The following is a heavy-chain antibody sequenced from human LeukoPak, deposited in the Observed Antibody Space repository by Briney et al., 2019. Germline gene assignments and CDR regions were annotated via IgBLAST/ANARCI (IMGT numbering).Heavy chain of an antibody. J-gene: IGHJ4*02. CDR3: ASSSIDIVVVVAATGFDY. Sequence: PSETLSLTCTVSGYSISSGYYWGWIRQPPGKGLEWIGSIYHSGSTYYNPSLKSRVTISVDTSKNQFSLKLSSVTAADTAVYYCASSSIDIVVVVAATGFDYWGQGTLVTVSS. V-gene: IGHV4-38-2*02. CDR2: IYHSGST. D-gene: IGHD2-15*01. CDR1: GYSISSGYY.